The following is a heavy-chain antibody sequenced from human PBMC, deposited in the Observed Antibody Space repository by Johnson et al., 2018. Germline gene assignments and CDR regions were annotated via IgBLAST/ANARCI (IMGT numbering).Heavy chain of an antibody. CDR2: IIPLFGTA. J-gene: IGHJ3*02. CDR1: GGTFSSSV. D-gene: IGHD3-22*01. V-gene: IGHV1-69*12. CDR3: ARGSDDSSGTDAFDI. Sequence: QVQLVQSGAEVKKPGSSVKVSCKASGGTFSSSVISWVRQAPGQGLEWMGGIIPLFGTASYAQKFQGRVTVLGEESTSPAYRGRSSLGSEDTAVNYCARGSDDSSGTDAFDIWGQGTMVTVSS.